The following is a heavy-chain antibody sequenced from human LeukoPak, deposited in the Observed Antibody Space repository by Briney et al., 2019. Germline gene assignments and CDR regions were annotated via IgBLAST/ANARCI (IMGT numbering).Heavy chain of an antibody. D-gene: IGHD6-19*01. CDR3: ARHVGYSSGKNDAFDI. CDR2: IYYSGST. CDR1: GGSISGSSYY. J-gene: IGHJ3*02. V-gene: IGHV4-39*01. Sequence: PSETLSLTCTVSGGSISGSSYYWGWIRQPPGKGLEWIGSIYYSGSTYYNPSLKSRVTISVDTSKNQFSLKLSSVTAADTAVYYCARHVGYSSGKNDAFDIWGQGTMVTVSS.